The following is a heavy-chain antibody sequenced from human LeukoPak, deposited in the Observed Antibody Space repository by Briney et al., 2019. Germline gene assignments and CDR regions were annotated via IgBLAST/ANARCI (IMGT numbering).Heavy chain of an antibody. D-gene: IGHD2-8*01. V-gene: IGHV1-69*05. CDR3: ARGLMVYASGYYYYYMDV. CDR1: GGTFSSYA. J-gene: IGHJ6*03. Sequence: ASVKVSCKASGGTFSSYAISWVRQAPGQGLEWMGGIIPIFGTANYAQKFQGRVTITTDESTSTAYMELSSLRSEDTAVYYCARGLMVYASGYYYYYMDVWGKGTTVTVSS. CDR2: IIPIFGTA.